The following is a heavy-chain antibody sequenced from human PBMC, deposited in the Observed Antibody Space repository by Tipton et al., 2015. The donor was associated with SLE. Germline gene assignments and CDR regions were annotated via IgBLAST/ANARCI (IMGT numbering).Heavy chain of an antibody. CDR1: GGSISSYY. V-gene: IGHV4-59*12. CDR2: IYYSGST. Sequence: TLSLTCTVSGGSISSYYWSWIRQPPGKGLEWIGYIYYSGSTNYNPSLKSRVTISVDTSKNQLSLKLSAVTAADTAVYYCARALWKDGDYWGQGTLVTVSS. J-gene: IGHJ4*02. CDR3: ARALWKDGDY. D-gene: IGHD1-1*01.